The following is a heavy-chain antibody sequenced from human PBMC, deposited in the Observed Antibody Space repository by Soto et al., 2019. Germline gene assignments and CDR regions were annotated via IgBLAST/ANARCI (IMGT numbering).Heavy chain of an antibody. Sequence: QVQLVQSGAEVKKPGSSVKVSCKASGGTFSSYAISWVRQAPGQGLEWMGGIIPIFGTANYAQKFQGRVTITADESTSTAYMELSSLRSEETAVYYCARDWDMTTVTTGSYYYGMDVWGQGTTVTVSS. D-gene: IGHD4-17*01. J-gene: IGHJ6*02. CDR3: ARDWDMTTVTTGSYYYGMDV. CDR2: IIPIFGTA. V-gene: IGHV1-69*01. CDR1: GGTFSSYA.